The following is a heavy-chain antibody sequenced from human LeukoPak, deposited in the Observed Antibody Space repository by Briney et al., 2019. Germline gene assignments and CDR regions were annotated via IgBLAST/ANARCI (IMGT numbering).Heavy chain of an antibody. D-gene: IGHD5-12*01. CDR2: INWNGGST. J-gene: IGHJ4*02. CDR1: GFTFDDYG. V-gene: IGHV3-20*04. CDR3: ARDRGQWLRGSGDY. Sequence: GGSLRLSCAASGFTFDDYGRSWVRQAPGKGLEWVSGINWNGGSTGYADSVKGRFTISRDNAKNSLYLQMNSLRAEDTALYYCARDRGQWLRGSGDYWGQGTLVTVSS.